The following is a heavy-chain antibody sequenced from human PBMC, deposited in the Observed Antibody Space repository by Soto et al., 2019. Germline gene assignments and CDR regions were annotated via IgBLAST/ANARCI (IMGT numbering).Heavy chain of an antibody. CDR1: GFPFVSSA. D-gene: IGHD3-22*01. CDR2: IVVGSGNT. CDR3: AAPYDSGGYSPDY. Sequence: SVKVSCKXSGFPFVSSALQWVRQARGQRLKWIGWIVVGSGNTNYGQKFQERVTISRDMSTSTVYMELSSLRSEDTAVYYCAAPYDSGGYSPDYWGQGTLVTVSS. J-gene: IGHJ4*02. V-gene: IGHV1-58*01.